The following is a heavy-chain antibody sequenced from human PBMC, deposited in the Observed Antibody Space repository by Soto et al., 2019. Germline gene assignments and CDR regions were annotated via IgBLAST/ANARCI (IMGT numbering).Heavy chain of an antibody. D-gene: IGHD3-3*01. CDR1: GFSLSTSGVG. V-gene: IGHV2-5*01. CDR3: AHRPQYYDSWSGSHFDY. CDR2: IYWNDDK. Sequence: SGPTLVNPTQTLTLTCTFSGFSLSTSGVGVGWIRQPPGKALEWLALIYWNDDKRYSPSLKSRLTITKDTSKNQVVLTMTNMDPVDTATYYCAHRPQYYDSWSGSHFDYWGQGTLVTVSS. J-gene: IGHJ4*02.